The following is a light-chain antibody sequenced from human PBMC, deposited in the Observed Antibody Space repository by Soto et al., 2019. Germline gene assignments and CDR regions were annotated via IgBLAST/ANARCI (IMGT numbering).Light chain of an antibody. V-gene: IGLV2-14*01. CDR1: SSDIGGYNY. Sequence: QPVLTQPASVSGSPGQSITISCTGTSSDIGGYNYVSWYQQHPGKAPKLMIFEVSNRPSGVSNRFSGSKSDNTASLTISGLQAEDEADYYCMSYTSSTTVVFGGGTKVTVL. CDR2: EVS. J-gene: IGLJ2*01. CDR3: MSYTSSTTVV.